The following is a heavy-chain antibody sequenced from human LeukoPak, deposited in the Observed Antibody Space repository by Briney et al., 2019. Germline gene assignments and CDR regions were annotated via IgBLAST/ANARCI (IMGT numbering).Heavy chain of an antibody. D-gene: IGHD3-10*01. V-gene: IGHV3-23*01. CDR1: GFTFSSYA. J-gene: IGHJ6*02. CDR2: LGDSGGDT. Sequence: PGGFLRLSCAASGFTFSSYAMSWVRQAPGQGLEWVSTLGDSGGDTYYADSVKGRFTISRDNSKSTLYLQMNSLRAEDTAVYYCAKVPYSDYGSGRPPFMDAWGQGTTVAISS. CDR3: AKVPYSDYGSGRPPFMDA.